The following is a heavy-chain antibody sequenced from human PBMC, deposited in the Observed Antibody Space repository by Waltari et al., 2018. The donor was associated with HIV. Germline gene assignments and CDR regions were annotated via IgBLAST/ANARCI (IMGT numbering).Heavy chain of an antibody. Sequence: EVQLVESGGGLVQPGRSLRLSCTGSGFTFGDYAMTWVRQAPGKGLEWVGFIRSKGYGGTTEYAASVKGRFTISRDDSKSIAYLQMNSLKTEDTAVYYCSRDWDRGHGDYNEDWYYGMDVWGQGTTVTVSS. J-gene: IGHJ6*02. CDR1: GFTFGDYA. D-gene: IGHD3-9*01. CDR3: SRDWDRGHGDYNEDWYYGMDV. CDR2: IRSKGYGGTT. V-gene: IGHV3-49*04.